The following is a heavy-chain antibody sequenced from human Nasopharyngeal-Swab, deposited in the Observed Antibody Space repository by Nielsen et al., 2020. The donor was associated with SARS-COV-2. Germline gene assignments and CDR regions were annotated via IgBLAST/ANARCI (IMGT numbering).Heavy chain of an antibody. J-gene: IGHJ5*02. CDR3: ARERTDGYNVSFDPYNWFDP. Sequence: PGKGLEWIGYIYYSGSTNYNPSLKSRVTISVDTSKNQFSLKLSSVTAADTAAYYCARERTDGYNVSFDPYNWFDPWGQGTLVTVSS. CDR2: IYYSGST. V-gene: IGHV4-59*13. D-gene: IGHD5-24*01.